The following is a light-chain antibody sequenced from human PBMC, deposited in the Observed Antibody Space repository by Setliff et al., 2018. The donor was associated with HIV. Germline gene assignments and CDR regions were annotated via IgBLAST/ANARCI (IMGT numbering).Light chain of an antibody. CDR3: QQFNRYPLT. V-gene: IGKV1-13*02. J-gene: IGKJ4*01. CDR2: DAS. CDR1: QGISSA. Sequence: AIQLTQSPSSLSASVGDGVTITCRASQGISSALAWYKQKPGKGPKLLIYDASTLESGVPSRFSGSGSGTDFTLTISSLQPEDFATYYCQQFNRYPLTFG.